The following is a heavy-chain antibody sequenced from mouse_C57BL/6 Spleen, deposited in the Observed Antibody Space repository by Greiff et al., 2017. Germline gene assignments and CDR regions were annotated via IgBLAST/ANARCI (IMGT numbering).Heavy chain of an antibody. V-gene: IGHV3-6*01. CDR3: AREGVTTAGAMDY. CDR1: GYYITSGYY. Sequence: EVKLVESGPGLVKPSQSLSLTCSVTGYYITSGYYWNWIRQFPGNKLEWMGYISYDGSNNYNPSLKNRISITRDTSKNQFFLKLNSVTTEDTATYYCAREGVTTAGAMDYWGQGTSVTVSS. CDR2: ISYDGSN. J-gene: IGHJ4*01. D-gene: IGHD2-2*01.